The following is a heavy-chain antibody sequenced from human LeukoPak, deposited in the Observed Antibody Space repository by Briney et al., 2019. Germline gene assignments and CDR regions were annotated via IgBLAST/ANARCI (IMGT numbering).Heavy chain of an antibody. D-gene: IGHD2-2*01. CDR3: ARDPGYCSSISCYVDY. CDR2: ISYDGSNK. Sequence: GGSLRLSCAASGFTFSSYGMHWVRQAPGKGLEWVAVISYDGSNKYYADSVKGRFTISRDNTKNLVYLQMNSLRAEDTAVYYCARDPGYCSSISCYVDYWGQGTLVTVSS. J-gene: IGHJ4*02. V-gene: IGHV3-30*03. CDR1: GFTFSSYG.